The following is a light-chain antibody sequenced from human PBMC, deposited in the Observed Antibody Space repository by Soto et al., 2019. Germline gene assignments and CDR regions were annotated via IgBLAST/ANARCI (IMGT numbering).Light chain of an antibody. V-gene: IGKV3-20*01. CDR2: GAS. CDR1: QSFGSSY. CDR3: QHYGGSLTWT. Sequence: EIVLTQSPDTLSLSPGERDTLSCRASQSFGSSYLAWYQQKPGQAPRLLIYGASSRATGIPDRFSGSGSGTDFTLTISRLEPEDFAVYYCQHYGGSLTWTFGQGTKVDIK. J-gene: IGKJ1*01.